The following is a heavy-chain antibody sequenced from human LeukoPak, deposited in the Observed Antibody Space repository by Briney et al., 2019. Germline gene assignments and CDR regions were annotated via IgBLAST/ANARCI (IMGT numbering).Heavy chain of an antibody. Sequence: SETLSLTCTVSGGSISSYYWSWIRQPPGKGLEWIGYIYYSGSTNYNPSLKSRVTISVDTSKNQFSLKLSSVTAADTAFYYCSRYDSDTGDFDPWGQGTLVTISS. V-gene: IGHV4-59*01. J-gene: IGHJ5*02. CDR1: GGSISSYY. CDR3: SRYDSDTGDFDP. D-gene: IGHD3-10*01. CDR2: IYYSGST.